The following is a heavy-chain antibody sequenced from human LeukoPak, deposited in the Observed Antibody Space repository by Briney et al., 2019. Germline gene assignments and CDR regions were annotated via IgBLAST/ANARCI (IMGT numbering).Heavy chain of an antibody. CDR1: GFTFSSYA. J-gene: IGHJ6*02. D-gene: IGHD3-3*01. CDR2: ISYDGSNK. V-gene: IGHV3-30-3*01. Sequence: PEGSLRLSCAASGFTFSSYAMHWVRQAPGKGLEWVAVISYDGSNKYYADSVKGRFTISRDNSKNTLYLQMNSLRAEDTAVYYCARQVQDYDFWSGYLTGYGMDVWGQGTTVTVSS. CDR3: ARQVQDYDFWSGYLTGYGMDV.